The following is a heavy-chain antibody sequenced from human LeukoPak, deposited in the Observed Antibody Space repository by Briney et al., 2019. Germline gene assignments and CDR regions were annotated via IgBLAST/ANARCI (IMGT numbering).Heavy chain of an antibody. CDR3: AREKGRGYFDY. Sequence: ASVKVSCKTSGYTFNIFGISWVRQAPGQGLEWMGWINTHNGNTDYAERVQGRVNMTTDTSTSTAYMELRGLTSDDTAVYYCAREKGRGYFDYWGQGTLVTVSS. CDR2: INTHNGNT. D-gene: IGHD3-10*01. V-gene: IGHV1-18*01. CDR1: GYTFNIFG. J-gene: IGHJ4*02.